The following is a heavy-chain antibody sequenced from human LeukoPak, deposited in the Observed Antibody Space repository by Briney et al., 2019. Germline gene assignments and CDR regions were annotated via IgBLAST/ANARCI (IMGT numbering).Heavy chain of an antibody. CDR3: ATAVVHDYGDPRFDY. D-gene: IGHD4-17*01. V-gene: IGHV1-24*01. J-gene: IGHJ4*02. CDR1: GYTLTELS. Sequence: ASVKVSCKVSGYTLTELSMHWVRQAPGKGLEWMGGFDPEDGETIYAQKFQGRVTMTEDTSTDTAYMELGSLRSEDTAVYYCATAVVHDYGDPRFDYWGQGTLVTVSS. CDR2: FDPEDGET.